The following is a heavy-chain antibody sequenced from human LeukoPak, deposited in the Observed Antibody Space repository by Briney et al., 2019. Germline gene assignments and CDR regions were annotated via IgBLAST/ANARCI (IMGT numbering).Heavy chain of an antibody. D-gene: IGHD4-11*01. CDR2: FYHSGST. J-gene: IGHJ4*02. CDR1: GYSISSGFY. Sequence: RPSDTLSLTCTVSGYSISSGFYWGWIRQPPGKGLEWIGTFYHSGSTHYNPSLKSRVTISVDTPKNQFSLKLSSVTVADTAVYFCARGSYSDYVVNYWGQGILVTVSS. CDR3: ARGSYSDYVVNY. V-gene: IGHV4-38-2*02.